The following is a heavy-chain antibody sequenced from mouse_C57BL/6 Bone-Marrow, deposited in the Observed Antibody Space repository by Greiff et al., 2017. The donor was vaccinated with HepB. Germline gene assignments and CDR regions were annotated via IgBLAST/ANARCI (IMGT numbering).Heavy chain of an antibody. CDR3: TGRDSSGYGY. J-gene: IGHJ2*01. CDR2: IDPENGDT. D-gene: IGHD3-2*02. Sequence: VQLKESGAELVRPGASVKLSCTASGFNIKDDYMHWVKQRPEQGLEWIGWIDPENGDTEYASKFQGKATITADTSSNTAYLQLSSLTSEDTAVYYCTGRDSSGYGYWGQGTTLTVSS. CDR1: GFNIKDDY. V-gene: IGHV14-4*01.